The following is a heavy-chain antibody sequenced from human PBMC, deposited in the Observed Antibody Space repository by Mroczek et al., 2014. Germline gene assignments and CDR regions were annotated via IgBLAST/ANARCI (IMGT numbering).Heavy chain of an antibody. J-gene: IGHJ4*02. Sequence: QVQLVQSGGGVVQPGRSLRLSCAASGFTFSSYGMHWVRQAPGKGLEWVAVIWYDGSNKYYADSVKGRFTISRDNSKNTLYLQMNSLRAEDTAVYYCARDRRVLWPDYWGQGTLVTVSS. D-gene: IGHD3-10*01. V-gene: IGHV3-33*01. CDR3: ARDRRVLWPDY. CDR1: GFTFSSYG. CDR2: IWYDGSNK.